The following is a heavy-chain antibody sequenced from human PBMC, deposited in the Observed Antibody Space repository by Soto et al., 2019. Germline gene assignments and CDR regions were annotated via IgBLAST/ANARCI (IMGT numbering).Heavy chain of an antibody. Sequence: PSETLSLTCAVYGGSFSGYYWSWIRQPPGKGLEWIGEINHSGSTNYNPSLKSRVTISVDTSKNQFSLKLSSVTAADTAVYYCARLLAHYDFWSGYSHFDYWGQGTLVTVSS. CDR1: GGSFSGYY. CDR3: ARLLAHYDFWSGYSHFDY. V-gene: IGHV4-34*01. CDR2: INHSGST. J-gene: IGHJ4*02. D-gene: IGHD3-3*01.